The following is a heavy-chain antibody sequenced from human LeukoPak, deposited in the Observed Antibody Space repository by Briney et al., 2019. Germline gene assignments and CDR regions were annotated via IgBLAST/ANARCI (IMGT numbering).Heavy chain of an antibody. CDR3: ARGGGGEYSSGWYDY. Sequence: LETLSLTCTVPGGSISSYYWSWIRQPPGKGREWIGYIYYRVTTNYNPHLKSRVTISVATSKNQFSLNLSSVTAADTAVYYCARGGGGEYSSGWYDYWGQGTLVTVSS. J-gene: IGHJ4*02. CDR2: IYYRVTT. D-gene: IGHD6-19*01. V-gene: IGHV4-59*01. CDR1: GGSISSYY.